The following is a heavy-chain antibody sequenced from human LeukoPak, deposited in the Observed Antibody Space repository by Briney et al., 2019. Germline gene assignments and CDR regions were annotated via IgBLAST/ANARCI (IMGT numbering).Heavy chain of an antibody. CDR1: GFTFSSYS. V-gene: IGHV3-48*01. CDR3: VRGRGYSYGAHFDY. D-gene: IGHD5-18*01. CDR2: ISSSSSTI. Sequence: GGSLRLSCAASGFTFSSYSMNWVRQAPGKGLEWVSYISSSSSTIYYADSVKGRFTISRDNAKNSLYLQMNSLRAEDTAVYYCVRGRGYSYGAHFDYWGQGTLVTVSS. J-gene: IGHJ4*02.